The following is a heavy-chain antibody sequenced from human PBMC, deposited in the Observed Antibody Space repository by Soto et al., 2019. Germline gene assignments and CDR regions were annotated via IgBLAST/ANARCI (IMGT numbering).Heavy chain of an antibody. J-gene: IGHJ6*02. V-gene: IGHV1-69*13. CDR3: ASPEDSSGYYGPSRDYYYGMDV. CDR2: VIPIFGTA. D-gene: IGHD3-22*01. CDR1: GGTFSSYA. Sequence: GASVKVSCKASGGTFSSYAISWVRQAPGQGLEWMGGVIPIFGTANYAQKFQGRVTITADESTSTAYMELSSLRSEDTAVYYCASPEDSSGYYGPSRDYYYGMDVWGQGTTVTVSS.